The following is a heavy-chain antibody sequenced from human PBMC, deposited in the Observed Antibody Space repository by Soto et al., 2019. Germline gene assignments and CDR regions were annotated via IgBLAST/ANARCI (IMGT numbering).Heavy chain of an antibody. CDR1: GFIFENFG. J-gene: IGHJ5*02. CDR2: ISGSGFKK. D-gene: IGHD1-26*01. CDR3: AKNQGVELVPLATVDWFDP. V-gene: IGHV3-23*01. Sequence: GGSLRLSCAASGFIFENFGMSWVRQAPGKGLEWISSISGSGFKKYYADSVKGRFTIPRDNSKSTVYLELNNLSAEDTAVYHCAKNQGVELVPLATVDWFDPWGQGSVVTVSS.